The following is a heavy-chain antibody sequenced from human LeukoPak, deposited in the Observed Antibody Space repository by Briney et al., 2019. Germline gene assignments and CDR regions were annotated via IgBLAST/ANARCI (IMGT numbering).Heavy chain of an antibody. CDR3: VAGTTY. CDR2: IKQDGSQK. J-gene: IGHJ4*02. Sequence: GGSLRLSCAASGFTFSNFWMTWVRQAPGKGLEWVAIIKQDGSQKYYGGSVKGRFTISRDNARNSLYLQMNSLRAEDTAVYWAVAGTTYWGQGTLVTVSS. D-gene: IGHD6-19*01. CDR1: GFTFSNFW. V-gene: IGHV3-7*05.